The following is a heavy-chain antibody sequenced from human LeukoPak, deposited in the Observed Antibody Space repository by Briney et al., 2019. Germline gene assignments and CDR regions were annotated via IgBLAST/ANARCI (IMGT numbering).Heavy chain of an antibody. V-gene: IGHV3-15*01. CDR2: IKSKTDGGTT. D-gene: IGHD6-19*01. J-gene: IGHJ4*02. CDR1: GLTFSNAW. Sequence: PGGSLRLSCAASGLTFSNAWMSWVRQAPGKGLEWVGRIKSKTDGGTTDYAAPVKGRFTISRGDSKNTLYLQMNSLKTEDTAVYYCTTDQWQVGFDYWGQGTLVTVSS. CDR3: TTDQWQVGFDY.